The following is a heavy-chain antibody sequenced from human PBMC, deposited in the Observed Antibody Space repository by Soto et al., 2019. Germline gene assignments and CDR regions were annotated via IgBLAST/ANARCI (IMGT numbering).Heavy chain of an antibody. D-gene: IGHD2-2*01. CDR2: IYWDDDK. J-gene: IGHJ4*02. V-gene: IGHV2-5*02. CDR3: AHSRYCSSTSCYWVPFDY. Sequence: QITLKESGPTLVKPTQTLTLTCTFSGFSLSTSGVGVGWIRQPPGKALEWLALIYWDDDKRYSPSLKSRLTITKDTTKNQVVLTMTNMDPVDTATYYCAHSRYCSSTSCYWVPFDYWGQGTLVTVSS. CDR1: GFSLSTSGVG.